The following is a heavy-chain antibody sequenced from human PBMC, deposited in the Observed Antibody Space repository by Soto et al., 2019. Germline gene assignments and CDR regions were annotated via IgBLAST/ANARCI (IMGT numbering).Heavy chain of an antibody. CDR1: GYSFTSYW. J-gene: IGHJ6*02. Sequence: LGESLKISCKGSGYSFTSYWISWVRQMPGKGLEWMGRIDPSDSYTNYSPSFQGHVTISADKSISTAYLQWSSLKASDTAMYYCARHREDTMIVVVTDWFYYYGMDVWGQGTTVTVSS. CDR2: IDPSDSYT. CDR3: ARHREDTMIVVVTDWFYYYGMDV. V-gene: IGHV5-10-1*01. D-gene: IGHD3-22*01.